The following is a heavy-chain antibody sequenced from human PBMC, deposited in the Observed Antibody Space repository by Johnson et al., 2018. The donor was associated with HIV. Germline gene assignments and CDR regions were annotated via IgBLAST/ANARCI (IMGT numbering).Heavy chain of an antibody. Sequence: VQLVESGGGLVQPGGSLRLSCAASGFAFADYGMHWVRQPPGKGLEWVSFVDWDGISAYYADSVKGRFTISRDNNKNSLYLEMNSLRAEDTALYYCAKGPGDALDIWGQGTMVTVSS. CDR1: GFAFADYG. CDR3: AKGPGDALDI. CDR2: VDWDGISA. V-gene: IGHV3-43D*03. J-gene: IGHJ3*02.